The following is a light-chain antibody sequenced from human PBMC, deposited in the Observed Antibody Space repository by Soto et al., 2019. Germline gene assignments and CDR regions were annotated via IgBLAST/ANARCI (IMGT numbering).Light chain of an antibody. CDR3: QHYNSYSEA. V-gene: IGKV1-5*03. CDR2: KAS. CDR1: QTLSSC. Sequence: DIQMTQSPSTLSGSVGDRVTITCRASQTLSSCLAWYQQKPGKAPKLLIYKASTLKSGVPSRFSGSGSGTEFTLTISSLQPDDFATYYCQHYNSYSEAFGQGTKVDI. J-gene: IGKJ1*01.